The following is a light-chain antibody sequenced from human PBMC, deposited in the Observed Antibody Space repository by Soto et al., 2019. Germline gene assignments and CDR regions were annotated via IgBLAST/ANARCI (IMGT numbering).Light chain of an antibody. J-gene: IGKJ5*01. Sequence: EMVLTQSQAILSVSPGERATLXWRASQSVNSSYLAWYQQKPGQAPRLLIYDASNRATGIPARFSGSGSGTDFTLTISSLESEDFAVYYCQQRSNWPITFGQGTRLEIK. CDR3: QQRSNWPIT. CDR2: DAS. V-gene: IGKV3-11*01. CDR1: QSVNSSY.